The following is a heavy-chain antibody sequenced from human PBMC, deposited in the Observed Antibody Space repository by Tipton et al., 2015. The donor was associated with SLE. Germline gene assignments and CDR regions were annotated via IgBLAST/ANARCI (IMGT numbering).Heavy chain of an antibody. D-gene: IGHD5-18*01. V-gene: IGHV4-38-2*01. J-gene: IGHJ4*02. CDR1: GHSISRGYF. Sequence: TLSLTCGVSGHSISRGYFWGWIRQPPGRGLEWVGSVHYSRRTYYNPSLKRRVTISVDTSKNQFSLKLSSVTAADTAVYYCALYSYGYWGQGTLVTVSS. CDR3: ALYSYGY. CDR2: VHYSRRT.